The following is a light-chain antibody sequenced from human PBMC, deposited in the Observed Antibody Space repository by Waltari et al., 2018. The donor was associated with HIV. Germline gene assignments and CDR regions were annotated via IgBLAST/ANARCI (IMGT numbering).Light chain of an antibody. CDR1: QRLATY. CDR3: QQRSIPIT. Sequence: EIMLTQSPVTLSLSPGERATLSCRASQRLATYLGWFQQKPGQAPRLLIYDASNRATGIPDSCSGSGSGTDFTLTISSLEPEDFGVYYCQQRSIPITFGQGTRLEI. V-gene: IGKV3-11*01. CDR2: DAS. J-gene: IGKJ5*01.